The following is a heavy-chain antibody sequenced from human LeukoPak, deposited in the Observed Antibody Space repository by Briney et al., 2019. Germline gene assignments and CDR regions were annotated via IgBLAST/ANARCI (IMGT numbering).Heavy chain of an antibody. V-gene: IGHV1-2*02. Sequence: ASVKVSCKASGYTFTSYAMNWVRQAPGQGLEWMGWINPNSGGTNYAQKFQGRVTMTRDTSISTAYMELSRLRSDDTAVYYCARSGKFYDRSGHFDYWGQGTLVTVSS. CDR1: GYTFTSYA. D-gene: IGHD3-22*01. CDR3: ARSGKFYDRSGHFDY. J-gene: IGHJ4*02. CDR2: INPNSGGT.